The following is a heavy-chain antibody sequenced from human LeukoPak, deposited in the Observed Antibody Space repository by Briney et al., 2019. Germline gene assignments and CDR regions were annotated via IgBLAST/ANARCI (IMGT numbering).Heavy chain of an antibody. CDR2: TYYRSEWYN. V-gene: IGHV6-1*01. CDR1: GDSVSTNSAT. CDR3: VRAQDYYYYMDV. Sequence: SQTLSLTCDISGDSVSTNSATWNWIRQSPSRGLEWLGRTYYRSEWYNDYAVSVKSRITINPDTSKNQFSLQLHSVTPEDTAVYYCVRAQDYYYYMDVWGKGTTVTVSS. J-gene: IGHJ6*03.